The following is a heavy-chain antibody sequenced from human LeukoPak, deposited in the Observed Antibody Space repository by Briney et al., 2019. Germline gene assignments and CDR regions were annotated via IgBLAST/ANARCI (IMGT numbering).Heavy chain of an antibody. V-gene: IGHV3-53*01. D-gene: IGHD2-8*01. Sequence: PGGSLRLSCAASGFTVSSSHMSWVRQAPGKGLEWVSVIYSDGSVSYADSVKGRFSISRDNTKGSLFLQLNSLRAEDTAVYYCARDLGYCTNGVCHTRFDYWGQGTLVAVSS. CDR3: ARDLGYCTNGVCHTRFDY. J-gene: IGHJ4*02. CDR1: GFTVSSSH. CDR2: IYSDGSV.